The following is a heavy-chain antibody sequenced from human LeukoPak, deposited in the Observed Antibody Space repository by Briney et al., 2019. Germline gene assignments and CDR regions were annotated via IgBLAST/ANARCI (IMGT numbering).Heavy chain of an antibody. D-gene: IGHD1-26*01. CDR1: GGTFSIYA. V-gene: IGHV1-69*13. J-gene: IGHJ4*02. CDR2: IIPIFGTA. Sequence: SVKVSCKASGGTFSIYAISWVRQAPGQGLEWMGGIIPIFGTANYAQKFQGRVTITADESTSTAYMELSSLRSEDTAVYYCARDESPGLLSAPSWGQGTLVTVSS. CDR3: ARDESPGLLSAPS.